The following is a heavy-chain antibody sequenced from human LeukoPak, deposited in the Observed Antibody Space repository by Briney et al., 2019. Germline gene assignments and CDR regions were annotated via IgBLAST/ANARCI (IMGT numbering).Heavy chain of an antibody. D-gene: IGHD3-10*02. J-gene: IGHJ6*04. CDR1: GFTFSSYG. CDR3: AELGITMIGGV. CDR2: ISSSGCTI. Sequence: PGGSLRLSCAASGFTFSSYGMSWVRQAPGKGLEWVSYISSSGCTIYYADSVKGRFTISRDNAKNSLYLQMNSLRAEDTAVYYCAELGITMIGGVWGKGTTVTISS. V-gene: IGHV3-48*04.